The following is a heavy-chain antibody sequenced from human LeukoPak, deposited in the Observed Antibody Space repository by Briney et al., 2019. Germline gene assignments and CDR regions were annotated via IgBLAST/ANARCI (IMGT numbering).Heavy chain of an antibody. Sequence: PGGSLRLSCAASGFTFDDYAMHWVRQAPGKGLEWVSGISWNSGSIGCADSVKGRFTIPRDNAKNSLYLQMNSLRAEDTALHYCAKDIQYSSIRGVVGTGYWGQGTLVTVSS. D-gene: IGHD6-13*01. CDR1: GFTFDDYA. V-gene: IGHV3-9*01. CDR3: AKDIQYSSIRGVVGTGY. J-gene: IGHJ4*02. CDR2: ISWNSGSI.